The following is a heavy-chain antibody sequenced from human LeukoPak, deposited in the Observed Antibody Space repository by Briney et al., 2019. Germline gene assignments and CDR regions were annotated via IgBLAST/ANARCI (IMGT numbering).Heavy chain of an antibody. CDR1: GGSISSYY. CDR3: ARTIEGYCRGRSCYSYYYYMDV. V-gene: IGHV4-59*01. CDR2: MYYSGST. Sequence: SETLSLTCTVSGGSISSYYWSWIRQPPGKGLEWIGYMYYSGSTNYNPSLKSRVTISVDTSKNQFSLKLSSVTAADTAVYYCARTIEGYCRGRSCYSYYYYMDVWGKGTTVTVSS. J-gene: IGHJ6*03. D-gene: IGHD2-15*01.